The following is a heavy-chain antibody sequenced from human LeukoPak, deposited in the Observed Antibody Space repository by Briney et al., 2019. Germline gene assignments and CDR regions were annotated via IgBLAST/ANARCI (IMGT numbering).Heavy chain of an antibody. Sequence: ASVKVSCKTSEYIFTIYHIHWVRQAPGQGVEWMAWINPDSGVTKYAQDLQGRVTVARDTSLTTTYMELSTLTSDDTAVYYCALVTSGNWWFDPWGQGTLVTVSS. V-gene: IGHV1-2*02. D-gene: IGHD2-21*02. CDR3: ALVTSGNWWFDP. J-gene: IGHJ5*02. CDR1: EYIFTIYH. CDR2: INPDSGVT.